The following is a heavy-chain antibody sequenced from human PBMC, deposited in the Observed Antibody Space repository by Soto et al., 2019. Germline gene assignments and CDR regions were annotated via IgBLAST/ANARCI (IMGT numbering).Heavy chain of an antibody. D-gene: IGHD3-10*01. CDR2: IKWDASEK. J-gene: IGHJ4*01. Sequence: GGSLRLSCSASGFTFGSYWMSWVRQAPGKGLEWLATIKWDASEKKYVDSVKGRFTMSRDNAKNSPYLQMDSLRAEDTAVYYCARDSAYGWGTSVNNYLDYWGHGTLVTVSS. CDR1: GFTFGSYW. CDR3: ARDSAYGWGTSVNNYLDY. V-gene: IGHV3-7*01.